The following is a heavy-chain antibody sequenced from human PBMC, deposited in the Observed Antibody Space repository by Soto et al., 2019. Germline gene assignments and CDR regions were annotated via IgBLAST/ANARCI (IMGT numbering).Heavy chain of an antibody. Sequence: ASVKVSCKASGYTFTSYGISWVRQAPGHGLEWMGWINAYNGNTNYAQKLQGRVTMTTDTSTSTAYMALRSLRSDDTAVYYCARDPVAGTYFDYWGQGALVTVSS. D-gene: IGHD6-19*01. J-gene: IGHJ4*02. CDR1: GYTFTSYG. CDR3: ARDPVAGTYFDY. V-gene: IGHV1-18*01. CDR2: INAYNGNT.